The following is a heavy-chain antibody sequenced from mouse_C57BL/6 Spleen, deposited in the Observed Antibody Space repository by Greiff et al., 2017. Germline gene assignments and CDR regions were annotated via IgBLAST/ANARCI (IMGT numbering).Heavy chain of an antibody. D-gene: IGHD3-3*01. V-gene: IGHV1-82*01. CDR3: ARAGYLDY. CDR2: IYPGDGDT. CDR1: GYAFSSSW. J-gene: IGHJ2*01. Sequence: VQRVESGPELVKPGASVKISCKASGYAFSSSWMNWVKQRPGKGLEWIGRIYPGDGDTNYNGKFKGKATLTADKSSSTAYMQLSSLTSEDSAVYFCARAGYLDYWGQGTTLTVSS.